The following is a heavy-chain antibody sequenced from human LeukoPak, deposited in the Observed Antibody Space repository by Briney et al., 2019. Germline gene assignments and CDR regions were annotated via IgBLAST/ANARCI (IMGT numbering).Heavy chain of an antibody. CDR3: ARIWDIGPTNFDS. Sequence: ASVKVSCKASGYTFTDYYMHWVRQAPGQGLEWMGWINPNSGGTNYAQKFQGRVTMTRDTSISTAYMELSRLRSDDTAVYYCARIWDIGPTNFDSWGQETLVTFSS. CDR1: GYTFTDYY. J-gene: IGHJ4*02. V-gene: IGHV1-2*02. D-gene: IGHD5-12*01. CDR2: INPNSGGT.